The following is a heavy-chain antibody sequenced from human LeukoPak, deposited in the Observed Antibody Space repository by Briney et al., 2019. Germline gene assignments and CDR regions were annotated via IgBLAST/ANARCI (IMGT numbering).Heavy chain of an antibody. Sequence: PSETLSLTCTVSGGSISSYYWSWIRQPAGKGLEWIGRIYTSGKTNYNPSLKSRVTMSVDTPKKQFSLKLRSVSAADTAVYYCARDGDSSGYSWDNWFDPWGQGTLVTVSS. CDR2: IYTSGKT. J-gene: IGHJ5*02. V-gene: IGHV4-4*07. CDR1: GGSISSYY. CDR3: ARDGDSSGYSWDNWFDP. D-gene: IGHD3-22*01.